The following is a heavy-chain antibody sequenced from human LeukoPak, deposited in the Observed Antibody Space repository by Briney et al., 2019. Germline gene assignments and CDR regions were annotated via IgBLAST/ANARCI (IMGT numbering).Heavy chain of an antibody. CDR1: GFTFSSYT. CDR2: ISSNSLYI. Sequence: PGESLRLSCAASGFTFSSYTMNWVRQAPGKGLEWVSSISSNSLYIYYADSVKGRFTISRDNAKNTLYLQTNSLRAEGTAVYYCAREGLNYGGNEGLVHWGQGTLVTVSS. V-gene: IGHV3-21*01. J-gene: IGHJ5*02. CDR3: AREGLNYGGNEGLVH. D-gene: IGHD4-23*01.